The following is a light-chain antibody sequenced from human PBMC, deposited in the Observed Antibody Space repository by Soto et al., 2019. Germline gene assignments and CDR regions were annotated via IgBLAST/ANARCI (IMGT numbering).Light chain of an antibody. CDR2: DAS. V-gene: IGKV1-33*01. CDR1: QDISNY. Sequence: DIQMTQSPSSLSASVGDRVTITCQASQDISNYLNWYQQKPGKAPKLLIYDASNLETGVPSRFSGSRSGTDFTFTISSLQPEDIATYYCQQYDNRPPYTFGQGTKLEIK. CDR3: QQYDNRPPYT. J-gene: IGKJ2*01.